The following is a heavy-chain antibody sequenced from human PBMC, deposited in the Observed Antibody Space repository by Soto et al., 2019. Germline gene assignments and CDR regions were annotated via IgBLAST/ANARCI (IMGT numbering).Heavy chain of an antibody. V-gene: IGHV1-18*01. CDR3: ARGGKDCTNGVCSLYGMDV. CDR1: GYTFTSYG. Sequence: QVQLVQSGAEVKKPGASVKVSCKASGYTFTSYGISWVRQAPGQGLEWMGWISAYNGNTNYAQKFQGRVTMTTDTSRRTAYMELRSLRSDDTAVYYGARGGKDCTNGVCSLYGMDVWGQGTTVTVSS. CDR2: ISAYNGNT. J-gene: IGHJ6*02. D-gene: IGHD2-8*01.